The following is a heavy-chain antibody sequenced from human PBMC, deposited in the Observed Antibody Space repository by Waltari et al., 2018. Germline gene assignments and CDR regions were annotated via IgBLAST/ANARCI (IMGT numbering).Heavy chain of an antibody. J-gene: IGHJ3*02. V-gene: IGHV1-69*08. D-gene: IGHD4-17*01. Sequence: QVQLVQSGAEVKKPGSSVKVSCKASGGTFSSYAISWVRQAPGQGLEWMGRDIPNLCTANYAQKVQGRGTITAEKSTSTAYMELRSLRSEDKAVYYCARWSHYGGDAFDIWGQGTMVTVSS. CDR3: ARWSHYGGDAFDI. CDR2: DIPNLCTA. CDR1: GGTFSSYA.